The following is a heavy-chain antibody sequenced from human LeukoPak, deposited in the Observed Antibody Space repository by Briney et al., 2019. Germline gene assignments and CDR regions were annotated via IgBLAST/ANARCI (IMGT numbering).Heavy chain of an antibody. CDR3: ARDLGYGNWFDP. V-gene: IGHV4-61*02. J-gene: IGHJ5*02. D-gene: IGHD5-12*01. Sequence: SETLSFTCTVSGGSISSGSYYWRWIRQPAGEGLEWIGRIYTSGSTNYNPSLKSRVTISVDTSKNQFSLKLSSVTAADTAAYYCARDLGYGNWFDPWGQGTLVTVSS. CDR1: GGSISSGSYY. CDR2: IYTSGST.